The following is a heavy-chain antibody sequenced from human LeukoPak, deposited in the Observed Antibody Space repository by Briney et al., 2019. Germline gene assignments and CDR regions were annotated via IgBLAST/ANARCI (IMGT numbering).Heavy chain of an antibody. J-gene: IGHJ4*02. Sequence: GGSLRLSCAASGVTFRSHGMHWVRQAPGKGLEWVALISSDGNDKLYGDSVRGRFTISRDNPKNTLYLQMNSLRVEDTAVYFCAKRGVVIRVILVGFQKEAYYFASWGQGALVTVSS. CDR3: AKRGVVIRVILVGFQKEAYYFAS. D-gene: IGHD3-22*01. V-gene: IGHV3-30*18. CDR2: ISSDGNDK. CDR1: GVTFRSHG.